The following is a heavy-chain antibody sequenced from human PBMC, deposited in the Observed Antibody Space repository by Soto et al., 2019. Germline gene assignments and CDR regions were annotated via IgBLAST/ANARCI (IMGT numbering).Heavy chain of an antibody. V-gene: IGHV6-1*01. CDR1: GDRVSAHSAA. Sequence: QTLSITGAISGDRVSAHSAACNLIRQSPSRGLEWLGRIYYRSKWNYDYAESVKSRMTITSDTSNNHFFLQLNSVTHEDTAVYFCVRQPLATLGLDGMEDWGQGTTVTGSS. CDR2: IYYRSKWNY. CDR3: VRQPLATLGLDGMED. D-gene: IGHD6-13*01. J-gene: IGHJ6*02.